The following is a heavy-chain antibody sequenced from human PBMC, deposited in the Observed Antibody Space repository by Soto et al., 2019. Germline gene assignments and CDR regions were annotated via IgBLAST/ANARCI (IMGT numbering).Heavy chain of an antibody. V-gene: IGHV3-23*01. J-gene: IGHJ6*02. CDR3: AKFTKYGSDPFARYYYYGMDV. CDR1: GFTFSSYA. CDR2: ITGSGGST. Sequence: EVQLLESGGGLVQPGGSLRLSCAASGFTFSSYAMSWVRQAPGKGLEWVSAITGSGGSTYYADSVKGRFTISRDNSKNTLYLQMNSRRAEDTAVYYCAKFTKYGSDPFARYYYYGMDVWGQGTTVTVSS. D-gene: IGHD3-10*01.